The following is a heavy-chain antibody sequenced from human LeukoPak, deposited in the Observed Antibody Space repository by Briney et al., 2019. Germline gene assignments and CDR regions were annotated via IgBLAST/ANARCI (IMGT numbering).Heavy chain of an antibody. V-gene: IGHV4-31*03. D-gene: IGHD2-15*01. J-gene: IGHJ3*02. Sequence: SSETLSLTCTVSGGSISSGGYYWSWIRQHPGKGLEWIGYIYYSGSTYYNPSLKSRVTISVDTSKNPFSLKLSSVTPADTAVYYCAGDSPYCGGGSCYPRRAFDIWGQGTMVTVSS. CDR2: IYYSGST. CDR1: GGSISSGGYY. CDR3: AGDSPYCGGGSCYPRRAFDI.